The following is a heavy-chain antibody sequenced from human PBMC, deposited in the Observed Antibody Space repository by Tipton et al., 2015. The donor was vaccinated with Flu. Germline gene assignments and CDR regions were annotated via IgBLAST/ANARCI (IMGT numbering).Heavy chain of an antibody. D-gene: IGHD1-26*01. V-gene: IGHV4-4*07. CDR2: IYARVST. CDR1: GGSITGYY. J-gene: IGHJ4*02. CDR3: ARGGGSFQFDF. Sequence: TLSLTCTVSGGSITGYYWSWIRQPAGKGLEWIGRIYARVSTNYNLSLKSRVTMSADTSKNQFSLKLTSVTAADTAVYYCARGGGSFQFDFWGQGTLVTVSS.